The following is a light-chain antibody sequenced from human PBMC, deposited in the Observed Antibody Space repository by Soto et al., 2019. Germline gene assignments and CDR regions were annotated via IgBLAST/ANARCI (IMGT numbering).Light chain of an antibody. Sequence: EIVLTQSPGTLSLSPGERATLSCRASQVVTSNYLAWYQQKPGQAPRLLVYGASSRATGIPDRFSGSGFGTDLTLTSSRLEPEDFAVYYCQQYGGSPRVTFGGGTKVEIK. CDR3: QQYGGSPRVT. CDR1: QVVTSNY. J-gene: IGKJ4*01. CDR2: GAS. V-gene: IGKV3-20*01.